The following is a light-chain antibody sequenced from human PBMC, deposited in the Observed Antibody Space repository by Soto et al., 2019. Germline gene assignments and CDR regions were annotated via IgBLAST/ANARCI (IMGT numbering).Light chain of an antibody. CDR1: QDISSY. J-gene: IGKJ5*01. V-gene: IGKV1-39*01. Sequence: DIQLTQSPSSLSSSIGDRVTITCRASQDISSYLNWYQQRPGRAPNLLIYGASTLQGGVPSRFSGRASGTEFTLTISSLQPEDVATYYCQQTYRSVTFGQGTRLE. CDR3: QQTYRSVT. CDR2: GAS.